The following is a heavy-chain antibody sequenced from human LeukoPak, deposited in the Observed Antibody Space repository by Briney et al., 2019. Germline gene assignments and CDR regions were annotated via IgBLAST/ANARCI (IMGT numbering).Heavy chain of an antibody. CDR1: GCTFDDYA. Sequence: GRSLRLSCAASGCTFDDYAMHWVRQAPGKGLEWVSGISWHSGSIGYADSVKGRFTISRDNAKNSLYLQMNSLRAEDTALYYCAKGGFGVVTVEAFDIWGQGTMVTVSS. D-gene: IGHD3-3*01. CDR3: AKGGFGVVTVEAFDI. CDR2: ISWHSGSI. J-gene: IGHJ3*02. V-gene: IGHV3-9*01.